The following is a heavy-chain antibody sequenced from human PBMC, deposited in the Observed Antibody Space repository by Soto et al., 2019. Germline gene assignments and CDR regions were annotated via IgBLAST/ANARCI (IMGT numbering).Heavy chain of an antibody. CDR3: ARRRSSTAFDI. V-gene: IGHV5-51*01. J-gene: IGHJ3*02. D-gene: IGHD2-2*01. Sequence: PGESLKISCKGSGYSFTSYWIGWVRQKPGKGLEWMAMIYPGDSDTRDSPSFQGQVTISADKSTSTAYLQWSNLKASDTAMYYCARRRSSTAFDIWGQGTMVTLSS. CDR2: IYPGDSDT. CDR1: GYSFTSYW.